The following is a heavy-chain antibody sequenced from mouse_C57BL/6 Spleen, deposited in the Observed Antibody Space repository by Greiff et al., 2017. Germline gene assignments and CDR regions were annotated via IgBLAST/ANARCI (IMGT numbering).Heavy chain of an antibody. J-gene: IGHJ1*03. CDR1: GFTFSDFY. V-gene: IGHV7-1*01. CDR3: ARDAGGWYFDV. CDR2: SRNKANDYTT. Sequence: EVKLVESGGGLVQSGRSLRLSCATSGFTFSDFYMEWVRQAPGKGLEWIAASRNKANDYTTEYSASVKGRFIVSRDTSQSILYLQMNALRAEDTAIYYCARDAGGWYFDVWGTGTTVTVSS.